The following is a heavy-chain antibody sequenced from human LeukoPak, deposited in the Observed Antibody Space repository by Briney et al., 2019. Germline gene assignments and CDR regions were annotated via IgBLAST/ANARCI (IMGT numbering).Heavy chain of an antibody. CDR1: GFTFSSYA. Sequence: GGTLRLSCAASGFTFSSYAMSWVRQAPGKGLEWVSAIGHSGHTTYYADSVKGRFTISRDSSKNTLNLQMNSLRAEDTAVYYCARDLSGVTGYTYGRGIDYWGQGTLVTVSS. V-gene: IGHV3-23*01. D-gene: IGHD5-18*01. J-gene: IGHJ4*02. CDR3: ARDLSGVTGYTYGRGIDY. CDR2: IGHSGHTT.